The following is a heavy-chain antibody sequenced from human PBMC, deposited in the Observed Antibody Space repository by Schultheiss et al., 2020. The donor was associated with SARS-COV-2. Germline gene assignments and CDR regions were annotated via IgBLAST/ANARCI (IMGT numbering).Heavy chain of an antibody. V-gene: IGHV3-33*01. J-gene: IGHJ4*03. Sequence: GGSLRLSCAASGFSFSNYDMDWARQAAGKGLEWLAVIWFDGTKKYYADSVKGRFTISRDNYENTLYLQMNSLRGEDTAVYYCARGGAFNYYNSSGYYSNIDYWGKGTLVTVSS. D-gene: IGHD3-22*01. CDR2: IWFDGTKK. CDR3: ARGGAFNYYNSSGYYSNIDY. CDR1: GFSFSNYD.